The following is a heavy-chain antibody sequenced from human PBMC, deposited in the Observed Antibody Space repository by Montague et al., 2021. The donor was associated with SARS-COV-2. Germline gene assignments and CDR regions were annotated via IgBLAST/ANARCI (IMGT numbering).Heavy chain of an antibody. CDR1: GDSISSGNYQ. CDR3: ARQPDDSWTGFYVDS. D-gene: IGHD3/OR15-3a*01. CDR2: ISHSGSA. V-gene: IGHV4-39*01. J-gene: IGHJ4*02. Sequence: SETPSLTCTVSGDSISSGNYQWAWFRQPPGKGLQWFGSISHSGSAYSNPSLKSRLTISVDMSKRLFSLDVDSVAVADTAFYYCARQPDDSWTGFYVDSWGQGTLVTVSS.